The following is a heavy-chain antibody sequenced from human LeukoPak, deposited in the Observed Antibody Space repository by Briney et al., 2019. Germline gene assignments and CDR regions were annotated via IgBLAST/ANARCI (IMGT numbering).Heavy chain of an antibody. D-gene: IGHD6-13*01. CDR3: AAARFGYSSSWYLSSAIIRYRYFDL. CDR1: GGSISSYH. V-gene: IGHV4-59*08. J-gene: IGHJ2*01. CDR2: IYYSGST. Sequence: PSETLSLTCTVSGGSISSYHWSWIRQPPGKGLEWIGYIYYSGSTNYNPSLKSRVTISVDTSKNQFSLKLSSVTAADTAVYYCAAARFGYSSSWYLSSAIIRYRYFDLWGRGTLVTVSS.